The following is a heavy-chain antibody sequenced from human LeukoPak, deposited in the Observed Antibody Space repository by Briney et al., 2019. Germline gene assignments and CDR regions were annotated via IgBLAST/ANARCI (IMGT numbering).Heavy chain of an antibody. D-gene: IGHD6-25*01. Sequence: GGSLRVSSAASGFTFSSYSMNWVRQAPGKGLEWVSSISSSSSYIYYADSVKGRFTISRDNAKNSLYLQMNSLKGEDTAVYYCARVLAAPDYWGQGTLVTVSS. V-gene: IGHV3-21*01. J-gene: IGHJ4*02. CDR3: ARVLAAPDY. CDR1: GFTFSSYS. CDR2: ISSSSSYI.